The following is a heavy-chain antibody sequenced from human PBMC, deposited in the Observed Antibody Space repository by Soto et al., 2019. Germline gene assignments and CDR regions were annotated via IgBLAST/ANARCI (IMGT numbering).Heavy chain of an antibody. J-gene: IGHJ6*02. Sequence: EEQLVESGGGLVQPGRSLRLSCAASGFTFDDYAMHWVRQAPGKGLEWVSGINWNSGSIGYADSVKGRFTISRDNAKTSLYLQMNSLRAEDTALYYCAKDRGSGSYAANYYYYGMDVWGQGNTVTVSS. D-gene: IGHD3-10*01. CDR2: INWNSGSI. CDR1: GFTFDDYA. V-gene: IGHV3-9*01. CDR3: AKDRGSGSYAANYYYYGMDV.